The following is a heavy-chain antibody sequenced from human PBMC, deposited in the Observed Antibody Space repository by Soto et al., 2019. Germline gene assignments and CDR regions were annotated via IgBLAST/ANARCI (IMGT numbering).Heavy chain of an antibody. CDR3: ARRAGVATIPAQYDYYYGMDV. CDR1: GYTFTSYG. D-gene: IGHD5-12*01. CDR2: ISAYNGNT. V-gene: IGHV1-18*04. J-gene: IGHJ6*02. Sequence: ASVKVSCKASGYTFTSYGSSWVRQAPGQGLEWMGWISAYNGNTNYAQKLQGRVTIHADESTSTAYMELSSLRSEDTAVYYCARRAGVATIPAQYDYYYGMDVWGQGTRVTVSS.